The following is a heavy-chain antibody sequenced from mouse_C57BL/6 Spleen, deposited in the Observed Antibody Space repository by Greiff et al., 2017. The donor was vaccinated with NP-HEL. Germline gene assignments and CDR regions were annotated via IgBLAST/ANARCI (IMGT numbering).Heavy chain of an antibody. J-gene: IGHJ4*01. CDR2: ISSGSSTI. CDR3: ARRHYGSSYYAMDY. D-gene: IGHD1-1*01. CDR1: GFTFSDYG. V-gene: IGHV5-17*01. Sequence: EVMLVESGGGLVKPGGSLKLSCAASGFTFSDYGMHWVRQAPEKGLEWVAYISSGSSTIYYADTVKGRFTISRDNAKNTLFLQMTSLRSEDTAMYYCARRHYGSSYYAMDYWGQGTSVTVSS.